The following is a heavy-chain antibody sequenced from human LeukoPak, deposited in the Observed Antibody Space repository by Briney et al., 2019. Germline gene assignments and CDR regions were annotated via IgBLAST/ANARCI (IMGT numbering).Heavy chain of an antibody. V-gene: IGHV3-23*01. CDR3: AELGITMIGGV. CDR2: ISASGGST. Sequence: GGSLRLSCPGSGFTFSTYVMTWVRQAPGKGLEWVSDISASGGSTYYADSVKGRFTISRDNAKNSLYLQMNSLRAEDTAVYYCAELGITMIGGVWGKGTTVTISS. J-gene: IGHJ6*04. CDR1: GFTFSTYV. D-gene: IGHD3-10*02.